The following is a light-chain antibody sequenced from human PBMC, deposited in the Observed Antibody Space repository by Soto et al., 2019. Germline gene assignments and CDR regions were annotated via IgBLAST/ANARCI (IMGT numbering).Light chain of an antibody. V-gene: IGKV1-12*01. CDR1: QDINRW. Sequence: DIQMTQSPSSVSASVGDRITITCRASQDINRWLAWHQQKPGKAPHLLIFSASSLKSGVPSRFSGSESGTDFTLASTSRQPEDVTIYYCQQWNNFPLTIGAGTKVDLK. CDR2: SAS. CDR3: QQWNNFPLT. J-gene: IGKJ3*01.